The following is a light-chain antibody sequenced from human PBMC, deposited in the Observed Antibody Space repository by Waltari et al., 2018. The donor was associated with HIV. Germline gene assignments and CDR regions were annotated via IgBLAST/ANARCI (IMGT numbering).Light chain of an antibody. CDR3: AAWDDSLSGRV. V-gene: IGLV1-47*01. J-gene: IGLJ3*02. Sequence: QSVLTQPPSASRTPGQRVTIYCSGSNSNIGINYVYGYQQLPGTAPKLLIYWDNQRPSGVPGRFSGSKSGTSASLAISGLRSEDEADYYCAAWDDSLSGRVFGGGTNLTVL. CDR1: NSNIGINY. CDR2: WDN.